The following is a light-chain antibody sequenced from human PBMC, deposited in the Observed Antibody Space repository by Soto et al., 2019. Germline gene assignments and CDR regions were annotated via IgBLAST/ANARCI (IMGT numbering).Light chain of an antibody. J-gene: IGKJ1*01. V-gene: IGKV1-6*01. CDR3: LQDYNYPRT. Sequence: AIQMTQSPSSLSASVGDRVTISCRASQWIRRDLAWYQQRPGTVPKLLIFAASSLQSGVPSRFSGSGSGTDFTLTISSLQPEDFATYYCLQDYNYPRTFGQGTKVEVK. CDR2: AAS. CDR1: QWIRRD.